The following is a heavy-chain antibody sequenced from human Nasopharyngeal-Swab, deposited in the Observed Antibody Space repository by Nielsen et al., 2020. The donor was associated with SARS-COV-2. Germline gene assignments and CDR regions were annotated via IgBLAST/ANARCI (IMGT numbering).Heavy chain of an antibody. D-gene: IGHD5-18*01. J-gene: IGHJ5*02. CDR2: IYYSGST. Sequence: SETLSLTCTVSGGSISSGGYYWSWIRQHPGKGLEWIGYIYYSGSTYYNPSLKSRVTISIDRSKNQFSLNLKSATAADTAVYYCARDRGYNYGHTGWFDPWGQGTLVTVSS. CDR3: ARDRGYNYGHTGWFDP. V-gene: IGHV4-31*03. CDR1: GGSISSGGYY.